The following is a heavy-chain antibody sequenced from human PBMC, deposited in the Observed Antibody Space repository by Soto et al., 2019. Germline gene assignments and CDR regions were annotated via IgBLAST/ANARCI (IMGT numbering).Heavy chain of an antibody. CDR3: ASGSLTVTTYYYYGMGV. CDR1: GFTFSSYG. Sequence: QVQLVESGGGVVQPGRSLRLSCAASGFTFSSYGMHWVRQAPGKGLEWVAVIWYDGSNKYYADSVKGRFTISRDNSKNPLDLQMNILRAEDTAVYYCASGSLTVTTYYYYGMGVWGQGATVTVSS. V-gene: IGHV3-33*01. D-gene: IGHD4-4*01. J-gene: IGHJ6*02. CDR2: IWYDGSNK.